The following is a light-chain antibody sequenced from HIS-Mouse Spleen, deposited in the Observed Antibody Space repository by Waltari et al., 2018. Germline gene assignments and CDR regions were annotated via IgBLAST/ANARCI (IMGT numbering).Light chain of an antibody. CDR1: SSYVGGYNL. J-gene: IGLJ3*02. Sequence: QSALTQPASVSGSPGQSITISCPGTSSYVGGYNLVSWYQQHPGKAPKLMIYEGRKRPSGVSNRFSGSKSGNTASLTISGLQAEDEADYYCCSYAGSSTWVFGGGTKLTVL. CDR3: CSYAGSSTWV. CDR2: EGR. V-gene: IGLV2-23*01.